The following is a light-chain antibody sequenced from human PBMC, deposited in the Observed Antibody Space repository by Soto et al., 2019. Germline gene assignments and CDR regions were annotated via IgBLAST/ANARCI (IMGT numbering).Light chain of an antibody. V-gene: IGKV1-5*03. CDR1: QSVSSC. Sequence: DIHMTQSPSTLSASVGARATLTCRASQSVSSCLAWYQQKPGKAPKLLIYKASTLKSGVPSRFSGSGSGTEFTLTISSLQPDDFATYYCQHYNSYSEAFGQGTKVDI. J-gene: IGKJ1*01. CDR3: QHYNSYSEA. CDR2: KAS.